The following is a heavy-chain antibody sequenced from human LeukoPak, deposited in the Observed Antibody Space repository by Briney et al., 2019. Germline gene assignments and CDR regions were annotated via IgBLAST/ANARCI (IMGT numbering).Heavy chain of an antibody. D-gene: IGHD3-9*01. V-gene: IGHV1-69*04. Sequence: SVKVSCTASGGTFSSYAISWVRQAPGQGLEWMGRIIPILGIANYAQEFQGRVTITADKSTSTAYMELSSLRSEDTAVYYCARDPYYDILTGYYKAYCFDNWGQGTMVTVSS. CDR1: GGTFSSYA. CDR2: IIPILGIA. CDR3: ARDPYYDILTGYYKAYCFDN. J-gene: IGHJ3*02.